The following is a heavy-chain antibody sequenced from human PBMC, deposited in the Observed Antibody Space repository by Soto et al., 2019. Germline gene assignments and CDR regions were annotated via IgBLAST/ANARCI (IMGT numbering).Heavy chain of an antibody. J-gene: IGHJ6*03. V-gene: IGHV1-18*04. D-gene: IGHD4-4*01. CDR3: ARMTTVDNSHDYMDV. CDR1: GYTFNTYG. Sequence: QAQLLQSGGELKKSGASVKVSCKASGYTFNTYGISWVRQAPGQGLEWMAWISIHNGNTNFAQKFQGRVTLTTDTSTSTANMELRSLRSDDTAVYYCARMTTVDNSHDYMDVWGKGTTVTVSS. CDR2: ISIHNGNT.